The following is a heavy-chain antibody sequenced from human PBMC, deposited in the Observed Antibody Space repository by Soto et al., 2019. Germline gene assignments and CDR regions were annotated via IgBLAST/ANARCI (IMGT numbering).Heavy chain of an antibody. D-gene: IGHD3-22*01. CDR1: GYTFTSYG. CDR3: ARGIAGIYDSSGLDY. Sequence: ASVKVSCKASGYTFTSYGISWLRQAPGQGLEWMGWISAYNGNTNYAQKLQGRVTMTTDTSTSTAYMELRSLRSDDTAVYYCARGIAGIYDSSGLDYWGQGTLVTVSS. J-gene: IGHJ4*02. CDR2: ISAYNGNT. V-gene: IGHV1-18*01.